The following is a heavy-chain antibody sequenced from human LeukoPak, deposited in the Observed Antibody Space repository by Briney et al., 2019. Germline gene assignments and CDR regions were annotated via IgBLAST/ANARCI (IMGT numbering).Heavy chain of an antibody. V-gene: IGHV4-59*01. J-gene: IGHJ4*02. CDR1: GGSISSYY. Sequence: NPSETLSLTCTVSGGSISSYYWSWIRQPPGKGLEWIGYIYYGGSTNYNPSLKSRVTISVDTSKNQFSLKLSSVTAADTAVYYCARVRVPDYFDYWGQGTLVTVSS. CDR2: IYYGGST. D-gene: IGHD2-2*01. CDR3: ARVRVPDYFDY.